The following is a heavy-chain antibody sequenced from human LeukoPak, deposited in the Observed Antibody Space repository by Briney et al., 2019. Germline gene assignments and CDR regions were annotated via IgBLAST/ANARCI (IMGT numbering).Heavy chain of an antibody. V-gene: IGHV3-49*04. CDR1: GFTFGDYA. Sequence: GGSLRLSCTASGFTFGDYAMSWVRQAPGKGLEWVGFIRSKAYGGTTEYAASVKGRFTISRDDSKSIAYLQMNSLKTEDTAVYYCTRVPGPIVTTSINWFDPWGQGTLVTVSS. J-gene: IGHJ5*02. CDR3: TRVPGPIVTTSINWFDP. CDR2: IRSKAYGGTT. D-gene: IGHD4-4*01.